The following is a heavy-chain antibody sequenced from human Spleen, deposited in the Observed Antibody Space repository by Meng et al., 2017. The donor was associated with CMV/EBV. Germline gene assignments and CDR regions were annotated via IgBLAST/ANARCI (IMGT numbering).Heavy chain of an antibody. CDR3: AKDRGSGWPLDH. J-gene: IGHJ4*02. CDR1: GFTFSDYY. D-gene: IGHD6-19*01. Sequence: GESLKISCAASGFTFSDYYMSWIRQAPGKGLEWVAYIGNSISTIHYADSVKGRFTISRDNAKNSLYLEMNSLRADDTAIYYCAKDRGSGWPLDHWGQGTLVTVS. CDR2: IGNSISTI. V-gene: IGHV3-11*01.